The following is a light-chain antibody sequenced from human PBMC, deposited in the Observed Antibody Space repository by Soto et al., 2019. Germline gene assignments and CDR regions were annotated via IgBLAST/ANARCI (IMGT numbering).Light chain of an antibody. V-gene: IGKV1-9*01. J-gene: IGKJ4*01. CDR1: QGINSY. CDR2: GAS. CDR3: QQLNSYPS. Sequence: IQLTQSPSSLSASVGDRVTITCRASQGINSYLAWYQQAPGKAPKLLIYGASTLQRGVPSRFSGSGSGTDFTLTSSSLQPEDFATYYCQQLNSYPSFGGGTKVEIK.